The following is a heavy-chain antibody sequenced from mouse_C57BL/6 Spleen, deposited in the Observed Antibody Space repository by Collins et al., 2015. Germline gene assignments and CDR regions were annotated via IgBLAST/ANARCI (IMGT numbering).Heavy chain of an antibody. CDR1: GFTFTDYY. J-gene: IGHJ3*01. Sequence: EVKLVESGGGLVQPGGSLRLSCATSGFTFTDYYMSWVRQPPGKALEWLGFIRNKANGYTTEYSASVKGRFTISRDNSQSILYLQMNTLRAEDSATYYCARDSYGFAYWGQGTLVTVSA. V-gene: IGHV7-3*02. CDR2: IRNKANGYTT. D-gene: IGHD1-1*01. CDR3: ARDSYGFAY.